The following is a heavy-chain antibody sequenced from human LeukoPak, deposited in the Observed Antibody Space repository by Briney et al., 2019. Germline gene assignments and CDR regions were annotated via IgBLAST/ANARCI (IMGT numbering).Heavy chain of an antibody. CDR2: ISHSGSP. V-gene: IGHV4-38-2*02. J-gene: IGHJ2*01. Sequence: SETLSLTCTVSGASITNYYWSWIRQPPGKGLEWIGSISHSGSPYYNPSLKSRVTISVHTSKNQFSLKLSSVTAADTAVYYCARDPVVPATSMQFDWYFDLWGRGTLVTVSS. CDR3: ARDPVVPATSMQFDWYFDL. CDR1: GASITNYY. D-gene: IGHD2-15*01.